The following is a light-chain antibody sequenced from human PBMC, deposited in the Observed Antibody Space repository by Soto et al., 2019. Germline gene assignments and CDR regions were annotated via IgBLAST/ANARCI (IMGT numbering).Light chain of an antibody. Sequence: QSALTQPPSASGSPGQSVTISCTGTSSDVGKYDYVSWYQQHPGKAPKLMISEVNNRPSGVSNRFSGSKSGNTASLTISGLQTEDEADYYCCSYTTTSTPFVFGTGTKLTVL. CDR2: EVN. J-gene: IGLJ1*01. V-gene: IGLV2-14*01. CDR1: SSDVGKYDY. CDR3: CSYTTTSTPFV.